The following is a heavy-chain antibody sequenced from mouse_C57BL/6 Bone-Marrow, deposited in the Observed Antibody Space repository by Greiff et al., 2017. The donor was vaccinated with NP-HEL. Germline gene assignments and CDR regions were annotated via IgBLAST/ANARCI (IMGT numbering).Heavy chain of an antibody. D-gene: IGHD2-4*01. V-gene: IGHV1-81*01. J-gene: IGHJ3*01. CDR2: IYPRSGNT. Sequence: QVQLKQSGAELARPGASVKLSCKASGYTFTSYGISWVKQRTGQGLEWIGEIYPRSGNTYYNEKFKGKATLTADKSSSTAYMELRSLTSEDSAVYFCADYDYDGCAYWGQGTLVTVSA. CDR1: GYTFTSYG. CDR3: ADYDYDGCAY.